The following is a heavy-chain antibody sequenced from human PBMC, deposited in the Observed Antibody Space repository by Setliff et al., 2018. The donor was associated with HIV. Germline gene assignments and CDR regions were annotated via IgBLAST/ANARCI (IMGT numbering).Heavy chain of an antibody. CDR3: AREGPQTGDHSLALF. D-gene: IGHD7-27*01. CDR2: ISTSGSTI. J-gene: IGHJ4*02. V-gene: IGHV3-48*03. CDR1: GFTLSYYS. Sequence: SLKISCAASGFTLSYYSMNWVRQAPGKGLEWISYISTSGSTIYYADSVKGRFTISRDNAKNSLYLQMNSLRSEDTAVYYCAREGPQTGDHSLALFWGQGTVVTVSS.